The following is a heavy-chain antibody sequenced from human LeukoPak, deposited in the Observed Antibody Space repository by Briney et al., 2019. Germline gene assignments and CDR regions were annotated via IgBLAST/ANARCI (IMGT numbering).Heavy chain of an antibody. CDR1: GGSISSYY. CDR3: AGVLSYNSGIYSPPAAPPTS. Sequence: SETLSLTCTVSGGSISSYYWSWIRQPPGKGLEWIGYIYYSGSTKYNPSLKSRVTISVDTSKNQFSLKLSSVTAADTAVYYCAGVLSYNSGIYSPPAAPPTSGAQETLVPV. CDR2: IYYSGST. V-gene: IGHV4-59*01. J-gene: IGHJ4*02. D-gene: IGHD3-10*01.